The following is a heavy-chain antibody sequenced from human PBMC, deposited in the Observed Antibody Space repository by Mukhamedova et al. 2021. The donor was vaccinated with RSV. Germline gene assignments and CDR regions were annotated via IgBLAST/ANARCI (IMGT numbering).Heavy chain of an antibody. D-gene: IGHD2-2*01. CDR3: ARDRTKIVPAAPLGS. V-gene: IGHV3-30*01. CDR2: ISYDGSNK. Sequence: VRQAPGKGLEWVAVISYDGSNKYYADSVKGRFTISRDNSKNTLYLQMNSLRAEDTAVYYCARDRTKIVPAAPLGSWGHGTLVTV. J-gene: IGHJ5*01.